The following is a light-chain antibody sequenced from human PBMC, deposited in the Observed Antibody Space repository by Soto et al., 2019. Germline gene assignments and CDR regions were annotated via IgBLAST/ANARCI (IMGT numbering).Light chain of an antibody. CDR1: QTVSSVH. Sequence: PGERATLSCRASQTVSSVHLAWYQQKPGQAPRLLIYSASRRPTDIPVRFSGSGSGAEFTLTISSLQPDDSATLYCLHYNSYSKTFGQGTKVDIK. V-gene: IGKV3-15*01. CDR3: LHYNSYSKT. CDR2: SAS. J-gene: IGKJ1*01.